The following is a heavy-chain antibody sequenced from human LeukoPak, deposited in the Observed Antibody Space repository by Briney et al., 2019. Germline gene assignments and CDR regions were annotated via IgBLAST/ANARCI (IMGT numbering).Heavy chain of an antibody. D-gene: IGHD3-22*01. CDR3: ARGYDSSAYYPFNY. V-gene: IGHV4-59*11. CDR1: GGSLSTHH. J-gene: IGHJ4*02. Sequence: SETLSLTCVVSGGSLSTHHWSWIRQSPGRGLEWIGYISDSGSTNYNPSLKSRVTISVDTSKNQFSLMLSSVAAADTAVYYCARGYDSSAYYPFNYWGQGTLVTVSS. CDR2: ISDSGST.